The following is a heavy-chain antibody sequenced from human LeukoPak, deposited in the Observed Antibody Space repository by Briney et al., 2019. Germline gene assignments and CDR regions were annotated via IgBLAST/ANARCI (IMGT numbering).Heavy chain of an antibody. Sequence: GRSLRLPCAASGFTFDDYAMHWVRQAPGKGLEWVSGISWNSGSIGYADSVKGRFTISRDNAKNSLYLQMNSLRAEDTALYYCAKPLRTTTNAFDIWGQGTMVTVSS. CDR1: GFTFDDYA. CDR3: AKPLRTTTNAFDI. CDR2: ISWNSGSI. J-gene: IGHJ3*02. D-gene: IGHD4-17*01. V-gene: IGHV3-9*01.